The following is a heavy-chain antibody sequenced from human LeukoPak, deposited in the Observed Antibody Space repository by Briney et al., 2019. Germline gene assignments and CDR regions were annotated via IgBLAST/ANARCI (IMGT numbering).Heavy chain of an antibody. CDR2: IYYSGST. Sequence: MASETLSLTCTVSGGSISSYYWSWIRQPPGKGLEWIGYIYYSGSTNYNPSLKSRVTISVDTSKNQFSLKLSSVTAADTAVYYCARHRCGGDCSPYWYFDLWGRGTLVTVSS. V-gene: IGHV4-59*08. J-gene: IGHJ2*01. D-gene: IGHD2-21*02. CDR3: ARHRCGGDCSPYWYFDL. CDR1: GGSISSYY.